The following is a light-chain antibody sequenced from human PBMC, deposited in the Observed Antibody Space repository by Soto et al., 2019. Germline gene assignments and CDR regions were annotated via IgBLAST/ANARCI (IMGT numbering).Light chain of an antibody. CDR1: SSDVGGYNY. CDR3: GSYTSSSAAVV. J-gene: IGLJ2*01. V-gene: IGLV2-14*01. CDR2: EVS. Sequence: QSVLTQPASVSGSPGQSITISCTGTSSDVGGYNYVSWYQQHPGKAPKLMIYEVSNRPSGVSNRFSGSKSGNTASLTISGLQAEDEADYYCGSYTSSSAAVVFGGGTKLTVL.